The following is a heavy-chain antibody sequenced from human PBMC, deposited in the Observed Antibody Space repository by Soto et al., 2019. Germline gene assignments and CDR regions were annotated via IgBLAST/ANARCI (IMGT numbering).Heavy chain of an antibody. CDR1: GFTFSSYW. CDR3: ARDELRYFDWLSPLLGNYYYMDV. D-gene: IGHD3-9*01. J-gene: IGHJ6*03. CDR2: IKQDGSEK. Sequence: GGSLRLSCAASGFTFSSYWMSWVRQAPGKGLEGVANIKQDGSEKDEVDSVKGRFTISRDNAKNSLYLQMNSLRAEDTAVYYCARDELRYFDWLSPLLGNYYYMDVWGKGTTVTVSS. V-gene: IGHV3-7*01.